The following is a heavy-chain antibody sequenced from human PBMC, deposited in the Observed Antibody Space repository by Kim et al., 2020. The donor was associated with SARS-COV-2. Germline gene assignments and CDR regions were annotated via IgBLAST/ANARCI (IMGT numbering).Heavy chain of an antibody. D-gene: IGHD3-16*01. V-gene: IGHV4-59*08. Sequence: PALRSRVTISVDTSKTHFSLKLSSVTAADTAVYYCARHKMQGGGTMGFDFWGPGTLVTVSP. CDR3: ARHKMQGGGTMGFDF. J-gene: IGHJ4*02.